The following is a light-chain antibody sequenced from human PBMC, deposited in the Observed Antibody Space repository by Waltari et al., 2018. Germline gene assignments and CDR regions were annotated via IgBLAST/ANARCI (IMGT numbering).Light chain of an antibody. J-gene: IGKJ1*01. Sequence: DIQMTQSPSSLSASVGDRVTITCRASQGISNWLAWYQQKPGKAPKLLIYRASNLETGVPSRFSGSGAGTDFTLTISSLQPEDIATYYCQQHDNSPRTFGQGTKVEIK. CDR3: QQHDNSPRT. V-gene: IGKV1-33*01. CDR1: QGISNW. CDR2: RAS.